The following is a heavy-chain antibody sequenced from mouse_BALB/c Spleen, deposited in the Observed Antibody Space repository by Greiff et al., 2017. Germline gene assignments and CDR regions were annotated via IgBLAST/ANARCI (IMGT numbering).Heavy chain of an antibody. Sequence: VQLQQSGAELAKPGASVKMSCKASGYTFTSYWMHWVKQRPGQGLEWIGYINPSTGYTEYNQKFKDKATLTADKSSSTAYMQLSSLTSEDSAVYYCARDYRYDGGAMDYWGQGTSVTVSS. CDR3: ARDYRYDGGAMDY. CDR2: INPSTGYT. J-gene: IGHJ4*01. V-gene: IGHV1-7*01. CDR1: GYTFTSYW. D-gene: IGHD2-14*01.